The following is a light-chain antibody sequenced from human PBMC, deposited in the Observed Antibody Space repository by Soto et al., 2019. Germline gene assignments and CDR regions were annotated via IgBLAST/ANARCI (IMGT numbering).Light chain of an antibody. V-gene: IGLV2-8*01. CDR1: SSDVGGYNY. CDR3: SSYAGSNPYL. CDR2: EVS. Sequence: QSALTQPPSASGSPGQSVTISCTGTSSDVGGYNYVSWYQQHPGKAPKLMIYEVSKRPSGVPDRFSGSKSGNTASLTVSGLQAEDEAGYYCSSYAGSNPYLFGTGTKVTVL. J-gene: IGLJ1*01.